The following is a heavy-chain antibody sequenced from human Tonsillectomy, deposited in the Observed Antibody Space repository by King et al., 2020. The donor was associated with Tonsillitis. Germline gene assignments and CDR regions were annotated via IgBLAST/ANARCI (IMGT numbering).Heavy chain of an antibody. V-gene: IGHV5-51*01. D-gene: IGHD2-2*01. CDR2: IYAGDFDT. CDR3: ARLSTGCYSYFDY. J-gene: IGHJ4*02. CDR1: GYTFTSYW. Sequence: QLVQSGAEVKKPGESLKISCQGSGYTFTSYWIAWVRQMPGKGLELMGIIYAGDFDTKYNPSFQGQVTISADKSIKPAYLQWSSLEASDTAMYFCARLSTGCYSYFDYWGQGTLVTVAS.